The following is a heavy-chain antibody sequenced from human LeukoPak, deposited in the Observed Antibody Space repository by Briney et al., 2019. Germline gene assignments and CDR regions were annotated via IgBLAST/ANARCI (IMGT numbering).Heavy chain of an antibody. CDR1: GGTFSSYA. CDR2: IIPIFGTA. V-gene: IGHV1-69*01. CDR3: AKGGYPNWFDP. J-gene: IGHJ5*02. D-gene: IGHD5-18*01. Sequence: ASVKVSCKASGGTFSSYAISWVRQAPGQGLEWMGGIIPIFGTANYAQKFQGRVTITADESTSTAYMELSSLRAEDTAVYYCAKGGYPNWFDPWGQGTLVTVSS.